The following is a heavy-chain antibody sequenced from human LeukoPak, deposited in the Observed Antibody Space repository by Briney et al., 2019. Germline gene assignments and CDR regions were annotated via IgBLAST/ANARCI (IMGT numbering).Heavy chain of an antibody. CDR3: AKVQGTYSSGFFFDS. Sequence: SLRLSCAASGFTFDDYAMHWVRQPPGKGLEWLSIISWNSGYIGYADSVKGRFTVSRDNAENSVYLQMNSLRPEDTAFYFCAKVQGTYSSGFFFDSWGQGTLVT. D-gene: IGHD6-19*01. CDR1: GFTFDDYA. V-gene: IGHV3-9*01. CDR2: ISWNSGYI. J-gene: IGHJ4*02.